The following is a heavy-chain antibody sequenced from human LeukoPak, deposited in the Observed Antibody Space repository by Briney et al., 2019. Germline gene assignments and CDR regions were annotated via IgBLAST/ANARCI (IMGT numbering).Heavy chain of an antibody. CDR1: GYTFTSYG. V-gene: IGHV1-18*01. Sequence: ASVTVSCKASGYTFTSYGISWVRQAPGQGLEWMGWISAYNGNTNYAQKLQGRVTMTTDTSTSTAYMELRSLRSDDTAVYYCARGGIRLLWFGELLPFDYWGQGTLVTVSS. CDR2: ISAYNGNT. CDR3: ARGGIRLLWFGELLPFDY. J-gene: IGHJ4*02. D-gene: IGHD3-10*01.